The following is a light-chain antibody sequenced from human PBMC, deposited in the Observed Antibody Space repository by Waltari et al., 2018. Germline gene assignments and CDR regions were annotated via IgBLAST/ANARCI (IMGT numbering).Light chain of an antibody. CDR2: DTS. V-gene: IGLV7-46*01. Sequence: QAVVTQEPSVTVSPGGTVTLTCGSSTGALTSSHYPYWFQQKPGQAPRTLVYDTSNKHSWTPARFSGSVVGGKAALTLSGAQPEDEAEYYCLLHYSGPRVFGGGTKVTVL. CDR3: LLHYSGPRV. J-gene: IGLJ2*01. CDR1: TGALTSSHY.